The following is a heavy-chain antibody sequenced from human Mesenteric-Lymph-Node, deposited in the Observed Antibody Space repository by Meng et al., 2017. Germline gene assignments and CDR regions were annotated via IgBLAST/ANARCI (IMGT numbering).Heavy chain of an antibody. CDR2: IYYSGST. Sequence: SETLSLTCTVSGGSISSSSYYWGWIRQPPGKGLEWIGSIYYSGSTYYNPSLKSRVTISVDTSKNQFSLKLSSVTAADTAVYYCAREHQEEYQDDSSGYYYSSPRGWFDPWGQGTLVTVSS. D-gene: IGHD3-22*01. CDR3: AREHQEEYQDDSSGYYYSSPRGWFDP. J-gene: IGHJ5*02. V-gene: IGHV4-39*07. CDR1: GGSISSSSYY.